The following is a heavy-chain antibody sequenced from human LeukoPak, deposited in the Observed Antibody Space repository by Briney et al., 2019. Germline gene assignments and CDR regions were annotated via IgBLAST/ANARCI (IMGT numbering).Heavy chain of an antibody. Sequence: GGSLRLSCAASGFTFSDYAMSWVRQAPERGLEWVSVVSITAGTTYNADSVKGRFTISRDNSKNTLYLQMRNLRVDDTAVYYCAISPLRGYFDLWGRGTLVTASS. CDR2: VSITAGTT. J-gene: IGHJ2*01. CDR1: GFTFSDYA. V-gene: IGHV3-23*01. D-gene: IGHD5-12*01. CDR3: AISPLRGYFDL.